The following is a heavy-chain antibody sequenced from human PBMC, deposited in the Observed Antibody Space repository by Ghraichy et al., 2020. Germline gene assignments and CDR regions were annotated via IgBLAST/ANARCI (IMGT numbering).Heavy chain of an antibody. CDR2: ISSSSSTI. CDR3: ARDAVNCITGTRACYYYYYMDV. CDR1: GFTFSSYS. D-gene: IGHD1-7*01. V-gene: IGHV3-48*02. J-gene: IGHJ6*03. Sequence: GGSLRLSCAASGFTFSSYSMNWVRQAPGKGLEWVSYISSSSSTIDYADSVKGRFTISRDNAKNSLYLQMNSLRDEDTAVYYCARDAVNCITGTRACYYYYYMDVWGKGTTVTVSS.